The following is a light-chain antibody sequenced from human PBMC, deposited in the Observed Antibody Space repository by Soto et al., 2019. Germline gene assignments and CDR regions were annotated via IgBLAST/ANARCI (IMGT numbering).Light chain of an antibody. Sequence: QSALTQPPSASGSPGQSVTISCTGTPSDVGGSNSVSWYQQHPGKAPNLMIYDVNKRPSGVPDRFSGSIDSSSNSATLIISGLKTEDEADYYCQSYHDSAWVFGGGTQLTAL. V-gene: IGLV2-8*01. J-gene: IGLJ7*02. CDR1: PSDVGGSNS. CDR3: QSYHDSAWV. CDR2: DVN.